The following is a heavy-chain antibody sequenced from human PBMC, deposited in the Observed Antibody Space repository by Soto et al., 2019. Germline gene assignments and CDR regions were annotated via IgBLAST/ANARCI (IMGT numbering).Heavy chain of an antibody. CDR1: GGSISSSSYY. V-gene: IGHV4-39*01. D-gene: IGHD2-15*01. Sequence: QLQLQQSGPGLEKPSETLSLTCTVSGGSISSSSYYWGWIRQPPGKGLEWIGRIYYSGSTYYNPSLKSRVTISVDTSKNQFSLKLSSVTAADTAVYYCASLRTHLDAFDIWGQGTMVTVSS. CDR2: IYYSGST. CDR3: ASLRTHLDAFDI. J-gene: IGHJ3*02.